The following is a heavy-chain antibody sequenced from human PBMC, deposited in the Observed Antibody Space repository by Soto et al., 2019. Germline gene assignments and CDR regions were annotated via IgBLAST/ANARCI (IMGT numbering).Heavy chain of an antibody. J-gene: IGHJ4*01. CDR3: VRDGWLDY. CDR1: GFTFSSYT. CDR2: ISSTTGYI. D-gene: IGHD6-19*01. V-gene: IGHV3-21*01. Sequence: EVQLVESGGGLVKPGESLRLSCAASGFTFSSYTMNWVRQAPGKGLECVSSISSTTGYIYYADSVKGRFTISRDNAKNSLYLQMNSLRAEDTAVYYCVRDGWLDYWGHGTLVTVSS.